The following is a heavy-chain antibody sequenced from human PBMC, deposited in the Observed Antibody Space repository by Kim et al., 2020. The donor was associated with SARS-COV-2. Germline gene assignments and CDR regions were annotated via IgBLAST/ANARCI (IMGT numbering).Heavy chain of an antibody. V-gene: IGHV4-59*13. CDR3: ARDPNRLRGRAFDI. D-gene: IGHD4-17*01. CDR2: IYYSGST. J-gene: IGHJ3*02. CDR1: GGSISSYY. Sequence: SETLSLTCTVSGGSISSYYWSWIRQPPGKGLEWIGYIYYSGSTNYNPSLKSRVTISVDTSKNQFSLKLSSVTAADTAVYYCARDPNRLRGRAFDIWGQGTMVTVSS.